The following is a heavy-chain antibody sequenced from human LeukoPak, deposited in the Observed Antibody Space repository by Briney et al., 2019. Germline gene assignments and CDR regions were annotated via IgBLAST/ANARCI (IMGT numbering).Heavy chain of an antibody. CDR2: ISSSSSYI. D-gene: IGHD6-13*01. CDR3: AREAAAGSHPYYFDY. Sequence: GGSLRLSCAASGFTFSSYSMNWVRQAPGKGLEWVSSISSSSSYIYYADSVKGRFTISRDNAKNSLYLQMNSLRAEDTAVYYCAREAAAGSHPYYFDYWGQGTLVTVSS. V-gene: IGHV3-21*01. J-gene: IGHJ4*02. CDR1: GFTFSSYS.